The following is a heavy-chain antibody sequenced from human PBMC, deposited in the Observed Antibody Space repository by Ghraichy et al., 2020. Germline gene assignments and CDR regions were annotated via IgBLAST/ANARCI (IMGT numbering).Heavy chain of an antibody. CDR2: ISSSSCYI. J-gene: IGHJ6*02. CDR1: GFTFSSYS. CDR3: ARVREYCSGGSCHGMDV. V-gene: IGHV3-21*01. Sequence: GGSLRLSCAASGFTFSSYSMNWVRQAPGKGLEWVSSISSSSCYIYYADSVKGRFTISRDNAKNSLYLQMNSLRAEDTAVYYCARVREYCSGGSCHGMDVWGQGTTVTVSS. D-gene: IGHD2-15*01.